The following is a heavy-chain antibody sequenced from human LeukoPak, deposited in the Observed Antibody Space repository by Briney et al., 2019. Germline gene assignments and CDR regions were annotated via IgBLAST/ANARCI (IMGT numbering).Heavy chain of an antibody. CDR2: IGNGGSNIM. CDR3: ARDKSNKGHDC. V-gene: IGHV3-11*01. CDR1: GFTLSDYY. Sequence: GGSLRLSCAASGFTLSDYYMTWIRQAPWKGLEWISYIGNGGSNIMLYADSVKGRFTVFRDYAKNSLYLQMNSLRAEDTAVYYCARDKSNKGHDCWGQGTLVTVSS. J-gene: IGHJ4*02.